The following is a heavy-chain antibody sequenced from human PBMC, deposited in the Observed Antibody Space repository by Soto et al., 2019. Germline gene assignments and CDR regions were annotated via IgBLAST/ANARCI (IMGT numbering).Heavy chain of an antibody. Sequence: HPGGSLRLSCAASGFTFNTYAMSWVRQAPGKGLEWVSSVSGGGARPYYADSVKGRFTISRDNSKNTLYLQMNSLRAEDTAVYYCAKQAGYSSDPFDYWGQGALVTVSS. J-gene: IGHJ4*02. CDR1: GFTFNTYA. CDR3: AKQAGYSSDPFDY. V-gene: IGHV3-23*01. D-gene: IGHD6-19*01. CDR2: VSGGGARP.